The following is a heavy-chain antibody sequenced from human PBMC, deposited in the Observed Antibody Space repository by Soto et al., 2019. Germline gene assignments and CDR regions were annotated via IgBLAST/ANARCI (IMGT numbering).Heavy chain of an antibody. CDR1: GFTFDDYA. V-gene: IGHV3-9*01. CDR2: ISWNSGSI. Sequence: EVQLVESGGGLVQPGRSLRLSCAASGFTFDDYAMHWVRQAPGKGLEWVSGISWNSGSIGYADSVQGRFTISRDNAKNSLYLQMISLRPEDSSMFYCAKVGATNGWPFDYWGQGTLVTVSS. CDR3: AKVGATNGWPFDY. J-gene: IGHJ4*02. D-gene: IGHD1-26*01.